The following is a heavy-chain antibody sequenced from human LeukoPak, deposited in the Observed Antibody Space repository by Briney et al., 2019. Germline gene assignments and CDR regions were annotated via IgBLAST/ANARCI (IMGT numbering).Heavy chain of an antibody. V-gene: IGHV4-31*03. CDR3: ARMPPEGSSDYGWFDP. CDR1: GGSISSGAYY. Sequence: PSETLSLTCTVSGGSISSGAYYWSWIRQHPGKGLEWIGYIYYSGNTHYNPSLKSRVTISVDTSKNQFSLKLSSVTAADTAVYSCARMPPEGSSDYGWFDPWGQGTLVTVSS. CDR2: IYYSGNT. D-gene: IGHD3-22*01. J-gene: IGHJ5*02.